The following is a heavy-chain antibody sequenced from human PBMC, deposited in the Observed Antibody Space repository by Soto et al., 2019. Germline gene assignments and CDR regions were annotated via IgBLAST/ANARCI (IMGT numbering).Heavy chain of an antibody. CDR3: ARGGQDFWSGPFDY. CDR2: IDNSGST. CDR1: GGSISNYF. Sequence: PSETLSLTCTVSGGSISNYFCNWIRQPAGKGLEWIGRIDNSGSTNYNPSLKSRITMSADTSRNQFSLKLNSVTAADTAVYYCARGGQDFWSGPFDYWGQGALVP. J-gene: IGHJ4*02. D-gene: IGHD3-3*01. V-gene: IGHV4-4*07.